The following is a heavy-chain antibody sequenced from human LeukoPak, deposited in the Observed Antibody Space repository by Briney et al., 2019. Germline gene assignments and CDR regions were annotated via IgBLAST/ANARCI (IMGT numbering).Heavy chain of an antibody. Sequence: SETLSLTCAVSGWSFSGYYRSWIRQPPGKGLEWIAYIYYSGSTNYNPSLKSRVTISVDTSKNQFSLKLSSVTAADTAVYYCARALYGDLPHINYYYYGMDVWGKGTTVTVSS. CDR1: GWSFSGYY. D-gene: IGHD4-17*01. J-gene: IGHJ6*04. CDR3: ARALYGDLPHINYYYYGMDV. V-gene: IGHV4-59*01. CDR2: IYYSGST.